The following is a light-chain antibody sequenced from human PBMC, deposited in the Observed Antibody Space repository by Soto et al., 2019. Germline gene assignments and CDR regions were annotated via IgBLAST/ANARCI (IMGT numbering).Light chain of an antibody. J-gene: IGLJ1*01. V-gene: IGLV2-14*01. CDR3: SSYTSSATYV. Sequence: SALTQPAYVSGSPGQSITISCTGTNNDIGGYNYVSWYQQHPGKAPKLVIYELTNRPSGVSNRFSGSKSGNTASLTISGLQAEDEADYYCSSYTSSATYVFGTGTKVTVL. CDR2: ELT. CDR1: NNDIGGYNY.